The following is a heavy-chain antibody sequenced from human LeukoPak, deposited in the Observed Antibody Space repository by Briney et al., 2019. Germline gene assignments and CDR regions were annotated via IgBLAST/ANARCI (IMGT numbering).Heavy chain of an antibody. J-gene: IGHJ4*02. CDR3: ARVGGLRYFDWLSTPAGFDY. V-gene: IGHV3-21*01. CDR2: ISSSSSYI. D-gene: IGHD3-9*01. CDR1: GFTFSSYS. Sequence: GSLRLSCAASGFTFSSYSMNWVRQAPGKGLEWVSSISSSSSYIYYADSVEGRFTISRDNSKNTLYLQMNSLRAEDTAVYYCARVGGLRYFDWLSTPAGFDYWGQGTLVTVSS.